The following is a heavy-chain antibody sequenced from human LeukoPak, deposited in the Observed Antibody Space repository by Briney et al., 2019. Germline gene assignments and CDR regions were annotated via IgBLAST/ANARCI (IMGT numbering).Heavy chain of an antibody. D-gene: IGHD4-17*01. J-gene: IGHJ4*02. V-gene: IGHV4-4*02. CDR2: IYHSGST. Sequence: PSGTLSLTCAVSGGSISSSNWWSWVRQPPGKGLEWIGEIYHSGSTNYNPSLKSRVTIAEDKSKNQFSLKLSSVTAADTAVYYCARASHDYGDYSHFDYWGQGTLVTVSS. CDR1: GGSISSSNW. CDR3: ARASHDYGDYSHFDY.